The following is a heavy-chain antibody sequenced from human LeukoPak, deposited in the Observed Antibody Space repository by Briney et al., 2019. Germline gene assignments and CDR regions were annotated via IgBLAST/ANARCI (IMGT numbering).Heavy chain of an antibody. CDR1: GFTFSSYG. CDR2: IRYDGSNK. V-gene: IGHV3-30*02. Sequence: PGGSLRLSCAASGFTFSSYGMHWVRQAPGKGLEWVAFIRYDGSNKYYADSVKGRFTISRDNSKNTLYLQMNSLRAEDTAVYYCAKVRYCSSTSCYPPLFLDYYYYMDVWGKGTTVTISS. D-gene: IGHD2-2*01. CDR3: AKVRYCSSTSCYPPLFLDYYYYMDV. J-gene: IGHJ6*03.